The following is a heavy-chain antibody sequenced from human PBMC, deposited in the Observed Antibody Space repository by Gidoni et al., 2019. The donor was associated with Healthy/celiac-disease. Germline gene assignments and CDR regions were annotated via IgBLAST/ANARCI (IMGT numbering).Heavy chain of an antibody. J-gene: IGHJ4*02. D-gene: IGHD3-3*01. V-gene: IGHV4-31*03. CDR1: GGSISSGSYY. CDR2: IYYSGST. Sequence: QLQESGPGLVKPSQTLSLTCPVSGGSISSGSYYWSWIRQHPGKGLEWIGYIYYSGSTYYNPSLKSRVTISVDTSKNQFSLKLSSVTAADTAVYYCARRNYDFWSGYYTDDYWGQGTLVTVSS. CDR3: ARRNYDFWSGYYTDDY.